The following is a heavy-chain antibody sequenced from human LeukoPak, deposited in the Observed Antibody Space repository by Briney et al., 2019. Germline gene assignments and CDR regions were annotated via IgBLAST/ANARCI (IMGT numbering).Heavy chain of an antibody. CDR1: GGSFSGYY. V-gene: IGHV4-34*01. CDR3: ARLRPRMITFGEVIGWFDP. D-gene: IGHD3-16*01. CDR2: INHSGST. J-gene: IGHJ5*02. Sequence: SETLSLTCAVYGGSFSGYYWSWIRQPPGKGLEWIGEINHSGSTNYNPSLKSRVTISIDTSKNQFSLKLSSVAAADTAVYYCARLRPRMITFGEVIGWFDPWGQGPRSPSPQ.